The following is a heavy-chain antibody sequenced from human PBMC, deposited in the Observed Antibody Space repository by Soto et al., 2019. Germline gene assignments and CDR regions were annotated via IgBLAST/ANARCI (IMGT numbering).Heavy chain of an antibody. CDR1: GFTFSSYS. V-gene: IGHV3-48*01. CDR2: ISSSSTI. D-gene: IGHD3-16*02. CDR3: ARTSYDYIWGSYRLDAFDI. Sequence: GGSLRLSCAASGFTFSSYSMNWVRQAPGKGLEWVSYISSSSTIYYADSVKGRFTISRDNAKNSLYLQMNSLRAEDTAVYYCARTSYDYIWGSYRLDAFDIWGQGTMVTVSS. J-gene: IGHJ3*02.